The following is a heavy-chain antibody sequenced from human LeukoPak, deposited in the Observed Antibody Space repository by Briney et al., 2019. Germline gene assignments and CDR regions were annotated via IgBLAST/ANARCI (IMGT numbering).Heavy chain of an antibody. J-gene: IGHJ4*02. CDR2: ITDRGINT. CDR1: GFTFSSYA. D-gene: IGHD2-15*01. V-gene: IGHV3-23*01. CDR3: AKGTLGSCSGASCYPLDY. Sequence: PGASLRLSCAASGFTFSSYAMAWVRQAPVKGLEWVSVITDRGINTYYTDSVKGRFTISRDNSKNTLYLQMNSLRAEDTAVYYCAKGTLGSCSGASCYPLDYWGQGTLVTVSS.